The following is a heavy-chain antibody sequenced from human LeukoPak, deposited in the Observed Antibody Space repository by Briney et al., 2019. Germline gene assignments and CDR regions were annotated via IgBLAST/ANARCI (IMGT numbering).Heavy chain of an antibody. V-gene: IGHV4-4*07. CDR3: ARNRVPAATPSAFDI. Sequence: SETLSLTCSVSGASISSYYWSWIRQPAGKRLEWIGRIYTSGSTNYNPSLKSRVTMSVDTSKNQFSLNLSSVTAADTAVYYCARNRVPAATPSAFDIWGQGTMVTVSS. CDR1: GASISSYY. D-gene: IGHD2-2*01. CDR2: IYTSGST. J-gene: IGHJ3*02.